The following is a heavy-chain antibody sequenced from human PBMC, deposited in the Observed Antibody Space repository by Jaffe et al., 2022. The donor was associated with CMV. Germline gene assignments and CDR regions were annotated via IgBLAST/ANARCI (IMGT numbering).Heavy chain of an antibody. CDR3: ARGRYCSSTSCYRDYYYYMDV. CDR1: GGSFSGYY. V-gene: IGHV4-34*01. CDR2: INHSGST. D-gene: IGHD2-2*01. Sequence: QVQLQQWGAGLLKPSETLSLTCAVYGGSFSGYYWSWIRQPPGKGLEWIGEINHSGSTNYNPSLKSRVTISVDTSKNQFSLKLSSVTAADTAVYYCARGRYCSSTSCYRDYYYYMDVWGKGTTVTVSS. J-gene: IGHJ6*03.